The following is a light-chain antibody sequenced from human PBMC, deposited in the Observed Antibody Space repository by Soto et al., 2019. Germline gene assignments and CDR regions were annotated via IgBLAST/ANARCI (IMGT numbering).Light chain of an antibody. Sequence: EIVLTQSPGTLSLSPGERATLSCRASQSVSSSYLAWYQQKPGQAPRLLIYGASSRATGIQDRFSGSGSGTDFTLTISRLEPEDFAVYYCQQYDNSPGTFGGGTKVEIK. V-gene: IGKV3-20*01. CDR1: QSVSSSY. J-gene: IGKJ4*01. CDR2: GAS. CDR3: QQYDNSPGT.